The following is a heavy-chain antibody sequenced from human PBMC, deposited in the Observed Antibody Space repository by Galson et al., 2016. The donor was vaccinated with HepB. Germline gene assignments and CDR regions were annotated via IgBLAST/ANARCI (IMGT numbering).Heavy chain of an antibody. CDR1: GFTFSSYE. D-gene: IGHD5-18*01. Sequence: SLRLSCAASGFTFSSYEMHWVRQAPGKGLEWVSYISRSGGMIFYADSVRGRFTISRAHAENSLPLQMGSLRPEDTGVYFCVGDSGGYRDGPQYYLDYWGQGVLVTVSS. CDR3: VGDSGGYRDGPQYYLDY. CDR2: ISRSGGMI. V-gene: IGHV3-48*03. J-gene: IGHJ4*02.